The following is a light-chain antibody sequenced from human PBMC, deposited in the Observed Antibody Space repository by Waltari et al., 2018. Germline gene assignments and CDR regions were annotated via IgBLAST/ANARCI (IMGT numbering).Light chain of an antibody. CDR1: SSNIGAGYD. CDR3: QSYDSSLDSVV. Sequence: QSVLTQPPSVSGAPGQRVTISCSGSSSNIGAGYDVQWYQQLPGTAPKLLIYGLGVRPTAVPNRFSHSKACASASLAITGLQADDDCHYYCQSYDSSLDSVVFGGGTKLTVL. J-gene: IGLJ2*01. V-gene: IGLV1-40*01. CDR2: GLG.